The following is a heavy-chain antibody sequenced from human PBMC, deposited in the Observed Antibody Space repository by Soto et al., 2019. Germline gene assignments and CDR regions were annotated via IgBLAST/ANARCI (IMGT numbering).Heavy chain of an antibody. D-gene: IGHD6-19*01. CDR2: INPSGGST. Sequence: ASVKVSCKASGYTFTSYYMHWVRQAPGQGLEWTGIINPSGGSTSYAQKFQGRVTMTRDTSTSTVYMELSSLRSEDTAVYYCARDDSSGWYPRYYFDYWGQGTLVTVSS. J-gene: IGHJ4*02. CDR1: GYTFTSYY. CDR3: ARDDSSGWYPRYYFDY. V-gene: IGHV1-46*01.